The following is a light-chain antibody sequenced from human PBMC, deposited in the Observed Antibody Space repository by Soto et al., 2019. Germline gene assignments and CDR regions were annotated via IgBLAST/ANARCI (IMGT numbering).Light chain of an antibody. Sequence: DIQITQSPSTLSASIGDRVTITCRASQSISRWLAWYQQKPGKPPKLLIYDASSLQSGVPSRFSGSGSGTEFTLTINSLQPDDFATYYCQQYHTYPPWTFGQGTTVEIK. CDR1: QSISRW. CDR2: DAS. J-gene: IGKJ1*01. CDR3: QQYHTYPPWT. V-gene: IGKV1-5*01.